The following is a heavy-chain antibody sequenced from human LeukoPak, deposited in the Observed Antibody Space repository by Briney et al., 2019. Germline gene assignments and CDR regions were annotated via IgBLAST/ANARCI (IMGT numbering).Heavy chain of an antibody. CDR2: ISSSSSTI. J-gene: IGHJ4*02. V-gene: IGHV3-48*02. CDR3: ARDYGGYSYGYNLPGLFDY. CDR1: GFTFSSYS. Sequence: GGSLRLSCAASGFTFSSYSMNWVRQAPGKGLEWVSYISSSSSTIYYADSVKGRFTISRDNAKNSLYLQMNSLRDEDTAVYYCARDYGGYSYGYNLPGLFDYWGQGTLVTVSS. D-gene: IGHD5-18*01.